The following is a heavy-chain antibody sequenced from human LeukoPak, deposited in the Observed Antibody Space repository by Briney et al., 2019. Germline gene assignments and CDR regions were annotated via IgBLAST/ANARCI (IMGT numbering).Heavy chain of an antibody. CDR1: GFTFSTYA. CDR3: AKTRFNTGYYHPD. V-gene: IGHV3-23*01. CDR2: MSKSGGTT. D-gene: IGHD3-9*01. J-gene: IGHJ4*02. Sequence: GGSLRLSCAASGFTFSTYAMTWVRQAPGKGLEWVSSMSKSGGTTYYADSVEGRFSISRDNVKNTLYLQMNSLRGDDTAVYYCAKTRFNTGYYHPDWGQGTLVTVSS.